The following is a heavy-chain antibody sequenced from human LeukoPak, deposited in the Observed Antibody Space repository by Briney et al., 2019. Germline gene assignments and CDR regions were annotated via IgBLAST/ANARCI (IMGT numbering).Heavy chain of an antibody. CDR1: GGTFSSYA. Sequence: SVKVSCKASGGTFSSYAISWVRQAPGQGLEWIGRIIPIFGTANYEQKFQGRVTITTDESTSTAYLELSSLRSEDTTVYYCARERDIVLMVRYDSSGLPEPYAFDIWGQGTMVTVSS. CDR3: ARERDIVLMVRYDSSGLPEPYAFDI. D-gene: IGHD2-8*01. V-gene: IGHV1-69*05. CDR2: IIPIFGTA. J-gene: IGHJ3*02.